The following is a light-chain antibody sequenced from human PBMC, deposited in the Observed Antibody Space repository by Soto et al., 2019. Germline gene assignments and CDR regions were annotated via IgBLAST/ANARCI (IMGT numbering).Light chain of an antibody. Sequence: QPVVTQPPSVSGAPGQRVTISCTGTNSNIGADYDVHWYQHLPGTAPKLLLYANNNRPSGVPDRFSGSRSGPSASLAITGLQADDEADYFCQSYDTTLSGWVFGGGTKLTVL. V-gene: IGLV1-40*01. CDR1: NSNIGADYD. CDR2: ANN. J-gene: IGLJ3*02. CDR3: QSYDTTLSGWV.